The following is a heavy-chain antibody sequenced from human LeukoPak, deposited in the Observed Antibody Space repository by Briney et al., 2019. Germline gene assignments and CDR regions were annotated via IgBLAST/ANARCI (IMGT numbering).Heavy chain of an antibody. Sequence: SETLSLTCTVSGGSISSSSYYWGWIRQPPGKGLEWIGSIYYSGSTYYNPSLKSRVTISVDTSKNQFSLKLSSVTAADTAVYYCARGRWRSSSDNWFDPWGQGTLVTVSS. J-gene: IGHJ5*02. CDR3: ARGRWRSSSDNWFDP. D-gene: IGHD6-6*01. CDR1: GGSISSSSYY. V-gene: IGHV4-39*07. CDR2: IYYSGST.